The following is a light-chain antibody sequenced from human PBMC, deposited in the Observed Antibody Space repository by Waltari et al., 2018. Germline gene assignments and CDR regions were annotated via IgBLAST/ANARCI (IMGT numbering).Light chain of an antibody. V-gene: IGLV3-21*02. Sequence: SYVLTQPPSVSVAPGQTAKITCGGNNIGSKRVHWYQHKPGQAPVLVVYDDRDRPSGMPERFSGCNSGNTATLTISRVEAGDEADYYWQVWDSSSDHYVVFGGGTKLTVL. J-gene: IGLJ2*01. CDR3: QVWDSSSDHYVV. CDR1: NIGSKR. CDR2: DDR.